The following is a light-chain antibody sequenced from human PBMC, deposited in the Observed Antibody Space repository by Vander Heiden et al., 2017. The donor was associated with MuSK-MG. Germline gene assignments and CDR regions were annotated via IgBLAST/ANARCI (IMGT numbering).Light chain of an antibody. Sequence: EIVMTQSPATLSVSPGERATLSCRASQSVSSNLAWYQQKPGQAPRLLIYGASTRATGIPARFSGSGYGTEFTLTISSLQSEDFAVYYCQQHNNWPPWTFGQGTKVEIK. V-gene: IGKV3-15*01. CDR2: GAS. CDR3: QQHNNWPPWT. CDR1: QSVSSN. J-gene: IGKJ1*01.